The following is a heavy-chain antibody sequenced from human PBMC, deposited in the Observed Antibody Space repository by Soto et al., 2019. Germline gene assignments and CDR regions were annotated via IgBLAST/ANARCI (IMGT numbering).Heavy chain of an antibody. V-gene: IGHV1-69*13. CDR3: ARDPYQLPRTPYYYYGMDV. CDR1: GGTFSSYA. J-gene: IGHJ6*02. CDR2: IIPIFGTA. D-gene: IGHD2-2*01. Sequence: GASVKVSCKASGGTFSSYAISWVRQAPGQGLEWMGGIIPIFGTANYAQKFQGRVTITADESTSTAYMELSSLRSEDTAVYYCARDPYQLPRTPYYYYGMDVWGQGTTVTVSS.